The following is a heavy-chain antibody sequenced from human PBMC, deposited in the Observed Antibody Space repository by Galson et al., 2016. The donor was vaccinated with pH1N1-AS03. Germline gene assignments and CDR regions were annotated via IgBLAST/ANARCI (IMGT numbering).Heavy chain of an antibody. J-gene: IGHJ4*02. CDR3: TTAPGGNTYY. CDR1: GITFSDAW. V-gene: IGHV3-15*01. Sequence: SLRLSCAASGITFSDAWMSWVRQTPGGGLEWVGRIKSNTDGGTTDYAAPVQGRFAISRDDSKNTLFLQMNSLKTEDTGFYYCTTAPGGNTYYWSQGTLVTVSS. CDR2: IKSNTDGGTT. D-gene: IGHD4-23*01.